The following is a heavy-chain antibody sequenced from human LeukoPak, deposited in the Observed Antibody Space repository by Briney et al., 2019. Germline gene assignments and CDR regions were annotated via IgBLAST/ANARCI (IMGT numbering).Heavy chain of an antibody. V-gene: IGHV3-30*18. D-gene: IGHD3-22*01. CDR2: ISHDGSNK. CDR3: AKPQNYYDANCYDS. Sequence: GGSLRLSCAASGFTFSNYGMYWVRQAPGKGLEWVAVISHDGSNKHYGGSVKGRFTISRDNSKNTLYLQMNNLRAEDTAVYYCAKPQNYYDANCYDSWGQGTLVTVSS. CDR1: GFTFSNYG. J-gene: IGHJ4*02.